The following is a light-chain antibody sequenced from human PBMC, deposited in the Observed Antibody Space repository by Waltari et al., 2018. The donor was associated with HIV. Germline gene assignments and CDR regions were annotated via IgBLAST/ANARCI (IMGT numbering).Light chain of an antibody. CDR2: GKN. CDR1: NLRTYY. V-gene: IGLV3-19*01. CDR3: KTRDRSGNLYV. J-gene: IGLJ1*01. Sequence: SSEVTQVPAVSVALGQTVKITCQGDNLRTYYASWYQQRPGQAPVLVSYGKNKRPSEIPDRFSSSDSRNTASLTITGAQAEDEADYYCKTRDRSGNLYVFGTGTTVTVL.